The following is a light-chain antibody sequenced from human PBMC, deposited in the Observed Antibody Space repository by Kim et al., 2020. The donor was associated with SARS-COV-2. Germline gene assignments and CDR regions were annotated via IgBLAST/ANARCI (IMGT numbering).Light chain of an antibody. J-gene: IGKJ4*01. CDR1: QTINTY. CDR2: AAS. CDR3: QQTYTTPLT. Sequence: ASVGDRVTITCRASQTINTYLKWYQQKPGKAPKLLIYAASSLQSGVPSRFSGSGSGTDFTLTISSLQPEDFVTYYCQQTYTTPLTFGGGTKVDIK. V-gene: IGKV1-39*01.